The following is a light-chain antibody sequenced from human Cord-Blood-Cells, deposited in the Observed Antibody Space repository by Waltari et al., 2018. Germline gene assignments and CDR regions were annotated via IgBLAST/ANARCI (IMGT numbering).Light chain of an antibody. Sequence: QSALAQPASVSGSPGQSLTIPCTGPSRDGGGDNRFSWYQQHPGKAPNIMIYEGSKRPPGVSNGFSGSKSGNTASLTITGRPAEDEADYYCCSYAVSSTSFGGGTKLTVL. V-gene: IGLV2-23*01. CDR1: SRDGGGDNR. CDR2: EGS. J-gene: IGLJ3*02. CDR3: CSYAVSSTS.